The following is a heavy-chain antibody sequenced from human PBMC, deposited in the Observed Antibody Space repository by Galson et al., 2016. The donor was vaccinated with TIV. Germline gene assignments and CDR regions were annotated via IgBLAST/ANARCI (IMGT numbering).Heavy chain of an antibody. CDR1: GYTFTNYI. Sequence: SVKVSCKASGYTFTNYIMHWVRQAPGQRLEWMGWINADNGNTKYSQKFQGRVTITRDTSASTAYMEVSSLRSDDTAVYYCARDPGYFAYWCQGTRVTVSA. CDR2: INADNGNT. J-gene: IGHJ4*02. CDR3: ARDPGYFAY. V-gene: IGHV1-3*01. D-gene: IGHD1-1*01.